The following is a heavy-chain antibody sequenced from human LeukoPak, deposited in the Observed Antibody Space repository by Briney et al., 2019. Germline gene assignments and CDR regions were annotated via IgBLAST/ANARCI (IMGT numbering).Heavy chain of an antibody. V-gene: IGHV3-64*01. Sequence: GGSLRLSCVASEFTFRNYSKHWVRHAPGKGLEYVSTTTSNGGGTYYANSVKGRFTGSRYNSKNTLYLQMGSLRADDMAVYYCASHNYYYGMDVWGQGTTVTVSS. CDR2: TTSNGGGT. CDR3: ASHNYYYGMDV. CDR1: EFTFRNYS. J-gene: IGHJ6*02.